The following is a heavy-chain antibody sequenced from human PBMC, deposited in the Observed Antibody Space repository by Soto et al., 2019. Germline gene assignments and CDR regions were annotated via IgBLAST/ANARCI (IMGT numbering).Heavy chain of an antibody. V-gene: IGHV3-23*01. CDR2: ISGSGGKT. CDR1: GLTFNMYA. D-gene: IGHD3-16*01. CDR3: AKDLRYWGH. Sequence: PXGSLRLTCAASGLTFNMYAMTWVRQAPGKGLEWVSVISGSGGKTHYADSVKGRFTTSRDNSKNTLYLQMDSLRAEDTAVYYCAKDLRYWGHWGQGALVTVSS. J-gene: IGHJ4*02.